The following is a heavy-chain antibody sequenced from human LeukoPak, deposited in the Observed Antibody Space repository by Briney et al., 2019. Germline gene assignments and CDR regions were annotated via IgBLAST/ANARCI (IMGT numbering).Heavy chain of an antibody. Sequence: GGSLRLSCAASGFTFSSYAMSWVRQAPGKGLEWASTISGSGGSTYYADSVKGRFTISRDNSKLTLYVQMNSLRAEDTAVYYCSKGVRGSCYGAFDIWGQGTMVTVSS. D-gene: IGHD1-26*01. CDR3: SKGVRGSCYGAFDI. CDR1: GFTFSSYA. V-gene: IGHV3-23*01. CDR2: ISGSGGST. J-gene: IGHJ3*02.